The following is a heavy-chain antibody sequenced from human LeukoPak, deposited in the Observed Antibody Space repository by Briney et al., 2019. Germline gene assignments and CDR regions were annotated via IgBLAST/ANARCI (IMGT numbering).Heavy chain of an antibody. D-gene: IGHD6-19*01. CDR1: GGSISTFS. J-gene: IGHJ4*01. CDR2: VQSTGN. V-gene: IGHV4-59*01. Sequence: PSETLSLTCTVSGGSISTFSWTWIRQPPGKGLEWIGSVQSTGNNYNPAFKSRVAISVDTAKNQFFLRLNSVTSADTAVYYCARDTTVASGMQFWGHGSLVTVSS. CDR3: ARDTTVASGMQF.